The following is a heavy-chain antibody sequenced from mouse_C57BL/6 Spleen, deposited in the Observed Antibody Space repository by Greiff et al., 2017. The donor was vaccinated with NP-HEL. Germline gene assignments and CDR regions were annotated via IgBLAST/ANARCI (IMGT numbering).Heavy chain of an antibody. V-gene: IGHV1-15*01. CDR3: ARGGIYYYGSSPNY. D-gene: IGHD1-1*01. CDR1: GYTFTDYE. Sequence: VQLQESGAELVRPGASVTLSCKASGYTFTDYEMHWVKQTPVHGLEWIGAIDPETGGTAYNQKFKGKAILTADKSSSTAYMELSSLTSEDSAVYYCARGGIYYYGSSPNYWGQGTTLTVSS. J-gene: IGHJ2*01. CDR2: IDPETGGT.